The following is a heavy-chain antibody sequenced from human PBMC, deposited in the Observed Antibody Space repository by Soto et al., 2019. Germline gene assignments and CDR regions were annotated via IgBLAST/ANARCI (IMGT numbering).Heavy chain of an antibody. CDR3: ARPRFRGMDV. CDR2: IKEDGSEK. V-gene: IGHV3-7*03. Sequence: GGSLRLSCVGSGFRISNCFMSWVRQAPGKGLEWVANIKEDGSEKYYVESVKGRFTISRDNAKNSLYLQVNSLRDEDTAVYYCARPRFRGMDVWGQGTTVTVSS. CDR1: GFRISNCF. D-gene: IGHD3-10*01. J-gene: IGHJ6*02.